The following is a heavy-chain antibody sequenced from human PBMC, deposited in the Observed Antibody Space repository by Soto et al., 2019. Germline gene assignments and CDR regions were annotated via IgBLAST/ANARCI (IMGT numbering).Heavy chain of an antibody. CDR3: ATLVSGEGVVGAILDWFDP. V-gene: IGHV1-24*01. Sequence: QVQLVQSGAEVKKPGASVKVSCKVSGYTLTELSMHWVRQAPGKGLEWMGGFDPEDGETNYSQKFQGRVTVTEDTSTDTVYMELSSLRSEETAVYYCATLVSGEGVVGAILDWFDPGGKGTLVTVSS. D-gene: IGHD1-26*01. J-gene: IGHJ5*02. CDR2: FDPEDGET. CDR1: GYTLTELS.